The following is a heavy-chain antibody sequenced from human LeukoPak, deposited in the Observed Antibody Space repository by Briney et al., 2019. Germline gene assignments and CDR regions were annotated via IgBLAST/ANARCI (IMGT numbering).Heavy chain of an antibody. CDR2: IGGSDGST. J-gene: IGHJ6*02. D-gene: IGHD6-19*01. CDR3: AKDSSGWYYYYGMDV. Sequence: GASLRLSCAASGFTFSNYAMTWVRQAPGKGLEWVSVIGGSDGSTHYADSVKGRFTISRDNSKNTLNLQMNSLRAEDTAVYHCAKDSSGWYYYYGMDVWGQGTTVTVSS. V-gene: IGHV3-23*01. CDR1: GFTFSNYA.